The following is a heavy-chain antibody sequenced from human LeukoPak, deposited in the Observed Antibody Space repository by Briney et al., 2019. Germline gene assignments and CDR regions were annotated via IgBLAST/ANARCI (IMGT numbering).Heavy chain of an antibody. CDR1: GYTFTSYA. Sequence: GASVKVSCKASGYTFTSYAMHWVRQAPGQRLEWMGWINAGNGNTKYSQKFQGRVTITRDTSASTAYMGLSSLRSEDTAVYYCARMLAVAGYYYGMDVWGQGTTVTVSS. D-gene: IGHD6-19*01. J-gene: IGHJ6*02. CDR2: INAGNGNT. CDR3: ARMLAVAGYYYGMDV. V-gene: IGHV1-3*01.